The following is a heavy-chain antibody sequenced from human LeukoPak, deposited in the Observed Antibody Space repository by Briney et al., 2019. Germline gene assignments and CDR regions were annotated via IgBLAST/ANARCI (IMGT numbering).Heavy chain of an antibody. CDR1: GFSFSSYA. J-gene: IGHJ4*02. V-gene: IGHV3-21*01. CDR3: ARCTTGRTFGSLREIKRSREIDY. CDR2: ISSSSSNI. Sequence: GGSLRLSCAASGFSFSSYAMNWVRQAPGKGLEWVSSISSSSSNIYYADSVKGRFTISRDNAKNSLYLQMNSLRVEDTAVYYCARCTTGRTFGSLREIKRSREIDYWGQGTLVTVSS. D-gene: IGHD1-1*01.